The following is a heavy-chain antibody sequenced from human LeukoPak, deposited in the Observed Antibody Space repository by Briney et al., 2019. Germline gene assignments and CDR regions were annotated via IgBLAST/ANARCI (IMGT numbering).Heavy chain of an antibody. V-gene: IGHV3-11*04. CDR1: GFIFSDYY. CDR2: ISNSGSII. J-gene: IGHJ4*02. D-gene: IGHD6-19*01. Sequence: GGSLRLSCAASGFIFSDYYMSWIRQAPGKGLEWVSYISNSGSIIHYADSLKGRFTISRDNAKNSVYLQMNSLRVEDTAVYYCAREHLGVAAADYWGQGTLVTVSS. CDR3: AREHLGVAAADY.